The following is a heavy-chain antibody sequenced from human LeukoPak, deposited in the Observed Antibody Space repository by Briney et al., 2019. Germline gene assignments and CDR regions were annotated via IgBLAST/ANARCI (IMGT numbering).Heavy chain of an antibody. J-gene: IGHJ5*02. CDR3: ARRITIFGMIMGGWFDP. D-gene: IGHD3-3*01. Sequence: PSETLSLTCTVSGGSIKSSSFYWAWIRPPPGKGLEWVGSVYYTGTTYYNPSFESRITIAVNTSNNQFSLELSTMTAADTGVYYCARRITIFGMIMGGWFDPWGQGTLVTVSS. CDR2: VYYTGTT. V-gene: IGHV4-39*01. CDR1: GGSIKSSSFY.